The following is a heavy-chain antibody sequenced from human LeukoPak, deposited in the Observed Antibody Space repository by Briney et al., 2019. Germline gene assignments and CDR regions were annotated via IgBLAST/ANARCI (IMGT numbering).Heavy chain of an antibody. Sequence: GESLKISCKGSEYSFTSYWISWVRQMPGKGLEWMGRIDHSDSNTNYSPSFQGHVTISADKSISTAYLQWSSLQGSDTAMYYCPSQRITMVRGVADFWGQGTVVSVSS. CDR1: EYSFTSYW. V-gene: IGHV5-10-1*01. D-gene: IGHD3-10*01. CDR3: PSQRITMVRGVADF. J-gene: IGHJ4*02. CDR2: IDHSDSNT.